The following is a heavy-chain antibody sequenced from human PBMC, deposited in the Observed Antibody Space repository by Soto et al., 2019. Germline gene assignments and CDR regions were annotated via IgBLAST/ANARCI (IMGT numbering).Heavy chain of an antibody. J-gene: IGHJ5*02. Sequence: QPGGSLRLSCAASGFTFSSYAMSWVRQAPGKGLEWVSAISGSGGSTYYADSVKGRFTISRDNSKNTLYLQMNSLRAEDTAVYYCAKDYLREDIVVVVAAAYLNWFDPWGQGTLVTVSS. D-gene: IGHD2-15*01. CDR2: ISGSGGST. CDR3: AKDYLREDIVVVVAAAYLNWFDP. V-gene: IGHV3-23*01. CDR1: GFTFSSYA.